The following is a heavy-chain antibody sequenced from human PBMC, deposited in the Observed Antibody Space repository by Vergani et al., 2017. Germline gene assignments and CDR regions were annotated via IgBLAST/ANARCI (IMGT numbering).Heavy chain of an antibody. J-gene: IGHJ3*02. Sequence: QVQLQESGPGLVKPSETLSLTCTVSGGSISTYYWSWIRQPPGKGLEWIGYIYYSGSTNYNPSLKSRVTISVDTSKNQFSLNLSSVTAADTAVYYCATALVYNWNDAHQDIWGQGTMVTVSS. V-gene: IGHV4-59*01. CDR3: ATALVYNWNDAHQDI. D-gene: IGHD1-20*01. CDR2: IYYSGST. CDR1: GGSISTYY.